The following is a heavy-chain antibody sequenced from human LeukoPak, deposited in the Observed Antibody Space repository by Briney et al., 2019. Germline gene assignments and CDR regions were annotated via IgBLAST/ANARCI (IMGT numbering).Heavy chain of an antibody. J-gene: IGHJ4*02. Sequence: GVSLRLSCAASGLIFNNYWVIWVRQAPGKGLEWLANLNQDGSEKYYIDSVKGRFTISRDNAKNSLYLQINSLRAEDTAVYYCASGHYLAYWGQGTLVTVSS. CDR3: ASGHYLAY. CDR2: LNQDGSEK. CDR1: GLIFNNYW. V-gene: IGHV3-7*03.